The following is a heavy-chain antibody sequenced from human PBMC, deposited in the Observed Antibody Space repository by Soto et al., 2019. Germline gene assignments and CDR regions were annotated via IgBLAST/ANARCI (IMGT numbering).Heavy chain of an antibody. CDR1: GYTFTDDG. Sequence: ASVKVSCKGAGYTFTDDGISWVRQAPGQRLEWMGWINAGNGNTKYSQKFQGRVTITRDTSASTAYMELSSLRSEDTAVYYCARDVTMVRGAHAYGHWGQGTLVTVSS. J-gene: IGHJ4*02. V-gene: IGHV1-3*01. CDR3: ARDVTMVRGAHAYGH. D-gene: IGHD3-10*01. CDR2: INAGNGNT.